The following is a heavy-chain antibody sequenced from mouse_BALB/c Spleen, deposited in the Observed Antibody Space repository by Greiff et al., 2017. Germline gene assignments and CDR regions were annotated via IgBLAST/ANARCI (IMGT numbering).Heavy chain of an antibody. CDR2: IWGDGST. J-gene: IGHJ3*01. D-gene: IGHD2-2*01. Sequence: VQLQQSGPGLVAPSQSLSITCTVSGFSFTGYGVNWVRQPPGKGLEWLGMIWGDGSTDYNSALKSRLSISKDNSKSQVFLKMNSLQTDDAARYYCARDRGYDRFAYWGQGTLVTVSA. V-gene: IGHV2-6-7*01. CDR1: GFSFTGYG. CDR3: ARDRGYDRFAY.